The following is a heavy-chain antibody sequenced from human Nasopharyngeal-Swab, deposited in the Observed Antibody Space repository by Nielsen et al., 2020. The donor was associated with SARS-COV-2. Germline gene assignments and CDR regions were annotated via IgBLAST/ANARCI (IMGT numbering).Heavy chain of an antibody. CDR3: ARDRYSSE. CDR1: GFTFGRFW. V-gene: IGHV3-7*01. D-gene: IGHD6-19*01. CDR2: IKEDGSET. J-gene: IGHJ4*02. Sequence: VGSLRLSCAASGFTFGRFWMTWVRQAPGKGLEWVANIKEDGSETNYVESVRGRFTISRDNAKNSLYLQMNSLRAEDTAVYHCARDRYSSEWGQGSLVTVSS.